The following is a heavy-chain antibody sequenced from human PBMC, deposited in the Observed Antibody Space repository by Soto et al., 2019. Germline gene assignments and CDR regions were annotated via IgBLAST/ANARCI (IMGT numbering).Heavy chain of an antibody. V-gene: IGHV4-39*01. J-gene: IGHJ6*02. CDR1: GGSISSSSYY. CDR3: ARLLRHNYYGMDV. CDR2: IYYSGST. Sequence: QLQLQESGPGLVKPSETLSLTCTVSGGSISSSSYYWGWIRQPPGKGLEWIGSIYYSGSTYYNPSLKSRVXXSXDTXKPQCSLKTSSVTAADTAVYYGARLLRHNYYGMDVWGQGTTVTVSS. D-gene: IGHD5-12*01.